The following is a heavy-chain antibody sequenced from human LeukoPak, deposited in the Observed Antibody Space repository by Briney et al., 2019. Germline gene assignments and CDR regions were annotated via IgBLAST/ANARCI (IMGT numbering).Heavy chain of an antibody. CDR1: GGSFRGDCYY. CDR2: IYHSGST. Sequence: SETLSLTCTVSGGSFRGDCYYWNWIRQPPGKGLEWVGEIYHSGSTIYNPSLKSRVTISVDMSKNQFSLKLNSVTAADTAVYFCARDQVTAAGTGGLGYWGQGTLVTVSS. CDR3: ARDQVTAAGTGGLGY. J-gene: IGHJ4*02. D-gene: IGHD6-13*01. V-gene: IGHV4-61*01.